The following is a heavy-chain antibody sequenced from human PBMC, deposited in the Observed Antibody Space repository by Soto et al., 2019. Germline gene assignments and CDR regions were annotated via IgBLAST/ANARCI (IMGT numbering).Heavy chain of an antibody. J-gene: IGHJ6*02. Sequence: ASVKVSCKASGYTFTSYAMHWVRQAPGQRLEWMGWINAGNGNTKYSQKFQGRVTITRDTSASTAYMELSSLRSEDTAVYYCAREGLVLVPTTVNSDYYYYAMDFWGQGTTVTVSS. CDR1: GYTFTSYA. CDR3: AREGLVLVPTTVNSDYYYYAMDF. V-gene: IGHV1-3*01. D-gene: IGHD2-2*01. CDR2: INAGNGNT.